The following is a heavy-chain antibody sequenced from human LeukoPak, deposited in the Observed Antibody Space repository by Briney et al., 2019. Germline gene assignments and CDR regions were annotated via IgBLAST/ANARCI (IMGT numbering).Heavy chain of an antibody. D-gene: IGHD3-22*01. V-gene: IGHV1-69*05. Sequence: SVKVSCEASGGTFSSYAISWVRQAPGQGLEWMGRIIPIFGTANYAQKFQGRVTITTDESTSTAYMELSSLRSEDTAVYYCARDYYDSSGYQWLVDYWGQGTLATVSS. CDR1: GGTFSSYA. CDR3: ARDYYDSSGYQWLVDY. CDR2: IIPIFGTA. J-gene: IGHJ4*02.